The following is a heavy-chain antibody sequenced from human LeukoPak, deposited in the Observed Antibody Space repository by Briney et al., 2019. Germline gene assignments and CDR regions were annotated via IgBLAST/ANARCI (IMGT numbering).Heavy chain of an antibody. Sequence: PSETLSLTCTVSGGSISSYYWSWIRQPPGKGLEWIGYIYYSGSTNYNPSLKSRVTISVDTSKNQFSLKLSSVTAADTAVYYCARHLLGGNSFDYWGQGTLVTVSS. V-gene: IGHV4-59*08. CDR1: GGSISSYY. CDR2: IYYSGST. CDR3: ARHLLGGNSFDY. J-gene: IGHJ4*02. D-gene: IGHD3-16*01.